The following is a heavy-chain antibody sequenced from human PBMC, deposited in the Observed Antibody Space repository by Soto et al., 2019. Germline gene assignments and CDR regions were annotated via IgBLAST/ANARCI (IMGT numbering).Heavy chain of an antibody. J-gene: IGHJ2*01. V-gene: IGHV3-23*01. CDR2: ISGGGDAT. D-gene: IGHD1-26*01. CDR3: SRKILGATSRPNYWYFDL. CDR1: GFTFINYA. Sequence: EVQLLESGGGLVQPGGSLRLSCAGSGFTFINYAMNWVRQAPGKGLEWVSSISGGGDATFFADSVRGRFTISRDNSKNTVTLQMNSLGVDDKAVYYCSRKILGATSRPNYWYFDLWGRGTLVTVSS.